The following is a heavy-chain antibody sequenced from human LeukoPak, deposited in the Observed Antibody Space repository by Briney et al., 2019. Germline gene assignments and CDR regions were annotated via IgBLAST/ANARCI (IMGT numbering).Heavy chain of an antibody. CDR1: GGSISSGGYY. J-gene: IGHJ5*02. D-gene: IGHD1-26*01. CDR2: IYTSGST. Sequence: SETLSLTCTVSGGSISSGGYYWSWIRQPAGKGLEWIGRIYTSGSTNYNPSLKSRVTMSVDTSKNQFSLKLSSVTAADTAVYYCARDREWDLNWFDPWGQGTLVTVSS. CDR3: ARDREWDLNWFDP. V-gene: IGHV4-61*02.